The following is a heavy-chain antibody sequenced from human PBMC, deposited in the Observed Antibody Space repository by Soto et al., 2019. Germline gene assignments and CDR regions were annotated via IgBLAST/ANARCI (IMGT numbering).Heavy chain of an antibody. CDR1: GVNISSDGYF. Sequence: KTSDTLSRTCDVSGVNISSDGYFWSWSRQPPGKGLEWIGYIYHSGSTNYNPSLKSRVTISVERSKNQFSLKLSSVTAADTAVYYSARGKAVDIWGQGTMVTVSS. J-gene: IGHJ3*02. CDR3: ARGKAVDI. V-gene: IGHV4-30-2*01. CDR2: IYHSGST.